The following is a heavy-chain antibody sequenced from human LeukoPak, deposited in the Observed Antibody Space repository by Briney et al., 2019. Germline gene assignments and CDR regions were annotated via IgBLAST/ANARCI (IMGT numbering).Heavy chain of an antibody. Sequence: ASVKVSCKTSGFNFLAHYIHWVRQAPGQGLEWMGWINSNSGATMTAQKFQGGVSMTRDTSISTAYMELSRLRSDDTAVYYCARDNGVAVAEVWFDPWGQGTLVTVSS. V-gene: IGHV1-2*02. CDR1: GFNFLAHY. CDR3: ARDNGVAVAEVWFDP. J-gene: IGHJ5*02. CDR2: INSNSGAT. D-gene: IGHD6-19*01.